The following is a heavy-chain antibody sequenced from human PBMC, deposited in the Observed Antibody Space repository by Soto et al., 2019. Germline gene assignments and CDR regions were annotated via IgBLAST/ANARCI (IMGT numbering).Heavy chain of an antibody. CDR3: ASSGVYDSSGYFGY. J-gene: IGHJ4*02. V-gene: IGHV4-34*01. CDR1: GGSFSGYY. D-gene: IGHD3-22*01. CDR2: INHSGST. Sequence: SETLSLTCAVYGGSFSGYYWSWIRQPPGKGLEWIGEINHSGSTNYNPSLKSRVTISVDTSKNQFSLKLSSVTAADTAVYYCASSGVYDSSGYFGYWGQGTLVTGLL.